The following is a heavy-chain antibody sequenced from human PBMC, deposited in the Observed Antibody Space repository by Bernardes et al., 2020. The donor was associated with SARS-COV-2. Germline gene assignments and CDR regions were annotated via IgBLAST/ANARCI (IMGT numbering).Heavy chain of an antibody. CDR2: IKGEPNNYAT. CDR1: GFTFSGAA. D-gene: IGHD1-26*01. V-gene: IGHV3-73*01. CDR3: TRHDVGHSVTSHYYFDG. J-gene: IGHJ2*01. Sequence: GGSLRLSCVGSGFTFSGAAIHWVRQASGRGLEGVARIKGEPNNYATAYAASVKGRFVISKDDSRNTAYLKLTTLQVEDTAIYFCTRHDVGHSVTSHYYFDGWGRGTLVTVSS.